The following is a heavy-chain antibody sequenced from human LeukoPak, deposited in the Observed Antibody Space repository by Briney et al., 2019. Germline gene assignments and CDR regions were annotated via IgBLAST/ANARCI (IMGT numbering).Heavy chain of an antibody. Sequence: ASVKVSCKASGYTFSSSYYMHWVRQAPGQGLEWMGIINPSGGTTSYAQKFQGRVTITTDESTSTAYMELSSLRSEDTAVYYCASPGPAYSSGWYWFDPWGQGTLVTVSS. CDR2: INPSGGTT. D-gene: IGHD6-19*01. V-gene: IGHV1-46*01. J-gene: IGHJ5*02. CDR3: ASPGPAYSSGWYWFDP. CDR1: GYTFSSSYY.